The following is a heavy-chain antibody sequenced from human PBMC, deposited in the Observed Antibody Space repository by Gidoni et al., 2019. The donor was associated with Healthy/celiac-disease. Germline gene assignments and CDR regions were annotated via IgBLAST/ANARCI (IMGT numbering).Heavy chain of an antibody. CDR1: GGSFSGYY. J-gene: IGHJ4*02. Sequence: QVQLQQWGAGLWKPSETMSLTCAVYGGSFSGYYWSWIRQPPGKWLEWIGEINHSGSTNYNPSLKSRGTISVDTSKNQFSLKLSAVTAADTAVYYCARTLAGENYDSSGAHFDYWGQGTLVTVSS. V-gene: IGHV4-34*01. CDR2: INHSGST. D-gene: IGHD3-22*01. CDR3: ARTLAGENYDSSGAHFDY.